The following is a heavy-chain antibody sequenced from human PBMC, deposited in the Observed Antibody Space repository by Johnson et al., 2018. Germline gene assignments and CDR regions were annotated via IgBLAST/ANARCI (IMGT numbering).Heavy chain of an antibody. D-gene: IGHD2-21*02. CDR1: RFSFSNDS. V-gene: IGHV3-30-3*01. CDR2: ISYDGTNK. J-gene: IGHJ3*02. Sequence: QVQLVESGGGVVQPGRSLRLSCAASRFSFSNDSMTWVRQAPGKGLEWVAFISYDGTNKYYGESVKGRFTISRDKSKNTLYLQMNSLRAEDTAVYYCASLTYCGGDCSSGAFDIWGQGTMVTVSS. CDR3: ASLTYCGGDCSSGAFDI.